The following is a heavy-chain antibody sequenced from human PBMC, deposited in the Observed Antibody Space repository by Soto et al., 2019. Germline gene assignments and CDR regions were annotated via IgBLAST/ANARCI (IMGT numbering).Heavy chain of an antibody. Sequence: QVQLVESGGGLVKPGGSLRLSCAASGFTFSDYYMSWIRQGPGKGLEWVSYISSSGSTIYYADSVKGRVTISRDNAKNSLYLQMNSLRAEDTAVYYCAREHSSSSYFPLLDYWGQGTLVTVSS. CDR2: ISSSGSTI. V-gene: IGHV3-11*01. J-gene: IGHJ4*02. CDR3: AREHSSSSYFPLLDY. D-gene: IGHD6-6*01. CDR1: GFTFSDYY.